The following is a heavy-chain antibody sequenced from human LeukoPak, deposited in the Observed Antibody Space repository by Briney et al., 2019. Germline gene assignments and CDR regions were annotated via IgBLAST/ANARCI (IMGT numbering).Heavy chain of an antibody. CDR3: ARESPYICSGYDRPFDY. Sequence: SETLSLTCTVSGGSITSGDYYWSWVRQPPGKGLEWIGYIYYSGSPYYNPSLKSRVTISVDTSKNQFSLKLSSVTAADTAVYYCARESPYICSGYDRPFDYWGQGTLVTVSS. J-gene: IGHJ4*02. CDR1: GGSITSGDYY. D-gene: IGHD5-12*01. CDR2: IYYSGSP. V-gene: IGHV4-30-4*01.